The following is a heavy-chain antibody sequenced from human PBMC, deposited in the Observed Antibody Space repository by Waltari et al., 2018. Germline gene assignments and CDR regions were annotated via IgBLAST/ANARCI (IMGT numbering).Heavy chain of an antibody. CDR1: GGSIDSGSYY. Sequence: TLSLTCTVSGGSIDSGSYYWSWIRQPAGKGLEWIGRIYTSGSTNYNPSLKSRVTISVDTSKNQFSLNLSSVTAADTAVYYCARGPLLSKVDYWGQGTLVTVSS. D-gene: IGHD1-26*01. J-gene: IGHJ4*02. CDR3: ARGPLLSKVDY. V-gene: IGHV4-61*02. CDR2: IYTSGST.